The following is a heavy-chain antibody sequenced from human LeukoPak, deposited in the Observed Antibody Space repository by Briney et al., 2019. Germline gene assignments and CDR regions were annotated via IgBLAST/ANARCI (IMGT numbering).Heavy chain of an antibody. D-gene: IGHD2-15*01. Sequence: SETLSLTCTVSGGSISSYYLSWIRQPPGKGLEWIGYIYYSGSTNYNPSLKSRVTISVDTSKNQFSLKLSSVTAADTAVYYCASSYCSGGSCYPNLNWYFDLWGRGTLVTVSS. CDR1: GGSISSYY. J-gene: IGHJ2*01. V-gene: IGHV4-59*01. CDR3: ASSYCSGGSCYPNLNWYFDL. CDR2: IYYSGST.